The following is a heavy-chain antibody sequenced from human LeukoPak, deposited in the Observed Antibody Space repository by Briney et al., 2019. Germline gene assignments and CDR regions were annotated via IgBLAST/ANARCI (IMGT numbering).Heavy chain of an antibody. V-gene: IGHV1-2*02. J-gene: IGHJ4*02. CDR3: ARGLDKLNYGAIDY. D-gene: IGHD4-17*01. CDR2: INPNSGGT. Sequence: ASVKVSCKASGYTFTGYYMHWVRQAPGQGLEWMGWINPNSGGTNYAQKFQGRVTMTRDTSISTAYMELSRLRSDDTAVYYCARGLDKLNYGAIDYWGQGTLVTVSS. CDR1: GYTFTGYY.